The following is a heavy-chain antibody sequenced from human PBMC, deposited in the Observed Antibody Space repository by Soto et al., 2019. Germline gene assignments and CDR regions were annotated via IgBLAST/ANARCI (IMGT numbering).Heavy chain of an antibody. J-gene: IGHJ5*02. Sequence: ASVKVSCKASGYTFTSFGITWVRQAPGQGLEWMGWISPYNGNTHYVQKFQGRVTMTTDTSTSTAYMELRSLRSDDTAVYYCSRGGLGYCSGGSCPQNWFDPWGQGTLVTAPQ. CDR1: GYTFTSFG. V-gene: IGHV1-18*01. D-gene: IGHD2-15*01. CDR3: SRGGLGYCSGGSCPQNWFDP. CDR2: ISPYNGNT.